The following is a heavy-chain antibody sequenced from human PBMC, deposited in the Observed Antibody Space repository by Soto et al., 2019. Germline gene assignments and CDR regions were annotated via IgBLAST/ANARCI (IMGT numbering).Heavy chain of an antibody. CDR1: GFPCSSNY. V-gene: IGHV3-53*01. CDR2: IYSGGST. J-gene: IGHJ6*02. D-gene: IGHD1-26*01. Sequence: GGALRLSCAASGFPCSSNYMSWVRQAPGKGLEWVSVIYSGGSTYYADSVKGRFTISRDNSKNTVHLQMNSLRAEDTAVYYCAREWELPNYYGMDVWGQGTTVTVSS. CDR3: AREWELPNYYGMDV.